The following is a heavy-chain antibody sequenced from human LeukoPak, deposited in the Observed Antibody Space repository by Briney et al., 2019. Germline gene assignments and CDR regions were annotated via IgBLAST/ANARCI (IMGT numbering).Heavy chain of an antibody. J-gene: IGHJ3*02. CDR2: IRYDGSNK. D-gene: IGHD1-26*01. V-gene: IGHV3-30*02. CDR3: AKDMGWELLKGDAFDI. CDR1: GFTFSSYG. Sequence: GGSLRLSCAASGFTFSSYGMHWVRQAPGKGLEWVAFIRYDGSNKYYADSVKGRFTISRDNSKNTLYLQMNSLRAEDTAVYYCAKDMGWELLKGDAFDIWGQGTMVTVSS.